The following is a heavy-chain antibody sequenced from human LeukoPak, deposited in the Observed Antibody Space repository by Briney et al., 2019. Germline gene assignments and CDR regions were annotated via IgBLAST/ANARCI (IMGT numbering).Heavy chain of an antibody. Sequence: GASVEVSCKASGYTFTGYYMHWVRQAPGQGLEWMGGIIPIFGTANYAQKFQGRVTITADESTSTAYMELSSLRSEDTAVYYCAREGPWSSSSWYGYFQHWGQGTLVTVSS. V-gene: IGHV1-69*13. D-gene: IGHD6-13*01. CDR3: AREGPWSSSSWYGYFQH. CDR2: IIPIFGTA. CDR1: GYTFTGYY. J-gene: IGHJ1*01.